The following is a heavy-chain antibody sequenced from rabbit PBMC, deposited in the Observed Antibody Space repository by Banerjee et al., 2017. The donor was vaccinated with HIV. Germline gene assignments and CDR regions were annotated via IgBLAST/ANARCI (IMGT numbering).Heavy chain of an antibody. CDR2: IYAGSGGRT. D-gene: IGHD6-1*01. V-gene: IGHV1S45*01. CDR1: GFSFSSSYW. CDR3: ARTSTDIAYGLGL. J-gene: IGHJ3*01. Sequence: QEQLEESGGDLVKPEGSLTLTCTASGFSFSSSYWICWVRQAPGKGLEWIACIYAGSGGRTYYASWAKGRFTISKTSSTTVTLQMTSLTAADTATYFCARTSTDIAYGLGLWGQGTLVTVS.